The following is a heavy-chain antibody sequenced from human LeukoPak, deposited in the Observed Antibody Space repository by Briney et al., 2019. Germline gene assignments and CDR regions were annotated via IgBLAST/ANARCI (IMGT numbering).Heavy chain of an antibody. Sequence: GESLQISCKASGYSFTTHWIGWVRQMPGKGLEWMGIIYPGDSDTRYSPSFQGHVTISADKSITTAYLQWSSLKASDTAIYYCARLYCSGGSCYPADYWGQGTLVTVSS. CDR1: GYSFTTHW. CDR3: ARLYCSGGSCYPADY. CDR2: IYPGDSDT. V-gene: IGHV5-51*01. J-gene: IGHJ4*02. D-gene: IGHD2-15*01.